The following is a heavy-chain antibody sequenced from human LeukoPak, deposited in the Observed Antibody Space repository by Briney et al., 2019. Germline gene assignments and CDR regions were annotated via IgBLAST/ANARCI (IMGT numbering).Heavy chain of an antibody. D-gene: IGHD6-13*01. CDR1: GESFSGYY. CDR2: INHSGST. Sequence: SETLSLTCAVYGESFSGYYWSWLRQPPGKGLEWVGEINHSGSTNYNPSLKSRVTISVDTSKNQFSLKLSSVTAADTAVYYCARGSRGGHISPYSWYSSSWFDYWGQGTLVTVSS. V-gene: IGHV4-34*01. CDR3: ARGSRGGHISPYSWYSSSWFDY. J-gene: IGHJ4*02.